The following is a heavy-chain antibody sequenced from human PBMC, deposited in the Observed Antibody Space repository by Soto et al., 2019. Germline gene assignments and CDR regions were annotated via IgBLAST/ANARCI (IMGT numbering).Heavy chain of an antibody. J-gene: IGHJ5*02. CDR1: GYSISSGYY. CDR3: ERVGASNWFDP. V-gene: IGHV4-38-2*01. CDR2: IYHSGST. D-gene: IGHD1-26*01. Sequence: KTSETLSLTCAVSGYSISSGYYWGWIRQPPGKGLEWIGSIYHSGSTYYNPSLKSRVTISVDTSKNQFSLKLSSVTAADTAVYYCERVGASNWFDPWGQGTLVTVSS.